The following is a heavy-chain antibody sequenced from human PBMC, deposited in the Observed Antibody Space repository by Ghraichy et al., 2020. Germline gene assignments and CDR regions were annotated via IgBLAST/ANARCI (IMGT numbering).Heavy chain of an antibody. Sequence: GGSLRLSCAASGFTSSTYWMHWVRQAPGKGLEWVANIKQDGSAKYYVDSVKGRFTISRDNAKNSLYLQMKSLRAEDTAVYYCARELDGALDYWGQGTLVTVSS. V-gene: IGHV3-7*03. CDR1: GFTSSTYW. CDR3: ARELDGALDY. J-gene: IGHJ4*02. CDR2: IKQDGSAK.